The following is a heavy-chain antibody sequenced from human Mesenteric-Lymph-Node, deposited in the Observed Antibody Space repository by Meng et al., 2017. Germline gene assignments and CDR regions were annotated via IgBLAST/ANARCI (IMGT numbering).Heavy chain of an antibody. D-gene: IGHD1-26*01. CDR2: IKRIIDGGTT. Sequence: EVQLVESGGGLVKPGVSLRLSCAASGFTFSSAWMSWVRQTPGKGLEWVGRIKRIIDGGTTGYAAPVKGRFTISRDDPENTLYLEMNNLKTEDTALYYCVTERDLLGSWGQGTLVTVSS. J-gene: IGHJ5*02. V-gene: IGHV3-15*01. CDR1: GFTFSSAW. CDR3: VTERDLLGS.